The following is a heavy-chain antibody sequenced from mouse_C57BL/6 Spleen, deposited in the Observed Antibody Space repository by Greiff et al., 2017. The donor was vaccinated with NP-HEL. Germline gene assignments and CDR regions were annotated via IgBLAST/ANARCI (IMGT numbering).Heavy chain of an antibody. D-gene: IGHD2-5*01. J-gene: IGHJ3*01. CDR3: ARLDYSNRGFAY. Sequence: VQLQQPGAELVMPGASVKLSCKASGYTFTSYWMHWVKQRPGQGLEWIGEIDPSDSYTNYNQKFKGKSTLTVDKSSSTAYMQLSSLTSEDSAVYYCARLDYSNRGFAYWGQGTLVTVSA. CDR2: IDPSDSYT. V-gene: IGHV1-69*01. CDR1: GYTFTSYW.